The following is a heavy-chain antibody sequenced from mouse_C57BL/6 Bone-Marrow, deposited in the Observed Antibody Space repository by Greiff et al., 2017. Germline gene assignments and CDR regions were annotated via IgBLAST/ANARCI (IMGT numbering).Heavy chain of an antibody. J-gene: IGHJ1*03. Sequence: LVESGAELVRPGTSVKMSCKASGYTFTNYWIGWVKQRPGHGLEWIGDIYPGGGYTNYNEKFKGKATLTADKSSSTAYMQFSRLTSEDSAIYYCARDYGSSTSGVPYWYFDVWGTGTTVTVSS. CDR1: GYTFTNYW. CDR3: ARDYGSSTSGVPYWYFDV. V-gene: IGHV1-63*01. D-gene: IGHD1-1*01. CDR2: IYPGGGYT.